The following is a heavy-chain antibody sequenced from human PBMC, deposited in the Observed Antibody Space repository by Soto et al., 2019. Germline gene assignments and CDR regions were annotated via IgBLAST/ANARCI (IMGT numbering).Heavy chain of an antibody. CDR3: TTRPLTDYDSSGYYPSG. V-gene: IGHV3-15*01. CDR1: GFTFSNAW. D-gene: IGHD3-22*01. CDR2: IKSKTDGGTT. Sequence: GGSLRLSCAASGFTFSNAWMSWVRQAPGKGLEWVGRIKSKTDGGTTDYAAPVKGRFTISRDDSKNTLDLQMNSLKTEDTAVYYCTTRPLTDYDSSGYYPSGGGQGTLVTVSS. J-gene: IGHJ4*02.